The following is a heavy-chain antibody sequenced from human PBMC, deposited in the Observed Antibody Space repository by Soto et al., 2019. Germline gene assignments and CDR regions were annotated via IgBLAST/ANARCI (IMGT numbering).Heavy chain of an antibody. CDR3: ARALAPIPPGPPPYYFDY. V-gene: IGHV4-31*03. Sequence: SETLSLTCTVSGGSISSGGYYWSWIRQHPGKGLEWIGYIYYSGSTYYNPSLKSRVTISVDTSKNQFSLKLSSVTAADTAVYYCARALAPIPPGPPPYYFDYWGQGTLVTVSS. J-gene: IGHJ4*02. CDR2: IYYSGST. CDR1: GGSISSGGYY. D-gene: IGHD2-21*01.